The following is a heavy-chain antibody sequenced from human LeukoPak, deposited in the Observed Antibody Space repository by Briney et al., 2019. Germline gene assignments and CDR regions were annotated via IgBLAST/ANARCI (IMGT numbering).Heavy chain of an antibody. CDR3: ARDKFLIGIDY. CDR2: ISYDGSNK. CDR1: VFTFSIYA. Sequence: GGSLRLSCAASVFTFSIYATHWVRQAPGKGLEWVAVISYDGSNKYYADSVKGRFTISRDNSKNTLYLRMNSLRAEDTAVYYCARDKFLIGIDYWGQGTLVTVSS. J-gene: IGHJ4*02. V-gene: IGHV3-30*04. D-gene: IGHD2-21*01.